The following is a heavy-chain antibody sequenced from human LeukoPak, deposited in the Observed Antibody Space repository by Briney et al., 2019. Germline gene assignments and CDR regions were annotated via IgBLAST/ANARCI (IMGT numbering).Heavy chain of an antibody. D-gene: IGHD1-1*01. CDR1: GFTFSSYA. Sequence: GGSLRLSCAASGFTFSSYAMHWVRQAPGKGLEWVAVISYGGSNKYYADSVKGRFTISRDSSKNTLYLQMNSLRAEDTAVYYCARDLQLERNEGYWGQGTLVTVSS. CDR2: ISYGGSNK. V-gene: IGHV3-30-3*01. J-gene: IGHJ4*02. CDR3: ARDLQLERNEGY.